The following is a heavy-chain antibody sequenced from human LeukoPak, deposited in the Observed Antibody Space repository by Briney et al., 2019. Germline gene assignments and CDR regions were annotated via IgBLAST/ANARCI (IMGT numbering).Heavy chain of an antibody. CDR1: GGSFSGYY. Sequence: SETLSLTCAVYGGSFSGYYWSWIRQHPGKGLEWIGYIYYSGSTYYNPSLKSRVTISVDTSKKQFSLKLSSVTAADTAVYYCARVMGYGDGHFDYWGQGTLVTVSS. J-gene: IGHJ4*02. V-gene: IGHV4-31*11. D-gene: IGHD4-17*01. CDR2: IYYSGST. CDR3: ARVMGYGDGHFDY.